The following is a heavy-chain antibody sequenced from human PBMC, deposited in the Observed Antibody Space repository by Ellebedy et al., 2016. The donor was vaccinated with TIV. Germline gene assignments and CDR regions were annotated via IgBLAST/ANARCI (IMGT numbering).Heavy chain of an antibody. CDR1: GFTFSSYE. CDR2: ISSSGSTI. Sequence: GESLKISCAASGFTFSSYEMNWVRQAPGKGLEWVSYISSSGSTIYYADSVKGRFTISRDNAKNSLWLEMNSLSAENTAVYYCARGSGSYHHYAYGMDVWGQGTTVTVSS. V-gene: IGHV3-48*03. D-gene: IGHD1-26*01. CDR3: ARGSGSYHHYAYGMDV. J-gene: IGHJ6*02.